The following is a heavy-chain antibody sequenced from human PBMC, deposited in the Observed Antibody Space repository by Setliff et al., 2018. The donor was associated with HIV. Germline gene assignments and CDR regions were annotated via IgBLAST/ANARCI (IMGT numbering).Heavy chain of an antibody. Sequence: PGGSLRLSCVASGFTFSSYCMDWFRQAPGKGLEWVSSISYGSTYIYQSDSVWGRFTISRDDAKKSLYLQMNSLGAEDTAVYYCARSGGIGNYHWDVWGKGTTVTVSS. CDR3: ARSGGIGNYHWDV. CDR1: GFTFSSYC. D-gene: IGHD3-16*01. J-gene: IGHJ6*03. CDR2: ISYGSTYI. V-gene: IGHV3-21*01.